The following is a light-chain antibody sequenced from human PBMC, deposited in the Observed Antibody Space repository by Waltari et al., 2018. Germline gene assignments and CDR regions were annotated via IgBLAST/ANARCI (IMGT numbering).Light chain of an antibody. Sequence: QSALTQPASVSGSPGQSITISCTGTSRDVGSNNLVSWYQHHPGQAPKLIIYEATKPPSGVSNLFSGSKSGNTASLTISGLQAEDEGEYYCCSYTNTHVVFGGRTKLTVL. CDR2: EAT. CDR3: CSYTNTHVV. J-gene: IGLJ2*01. CDR1: SRDVGSNNL. V-gene: IGLV2-14*02.